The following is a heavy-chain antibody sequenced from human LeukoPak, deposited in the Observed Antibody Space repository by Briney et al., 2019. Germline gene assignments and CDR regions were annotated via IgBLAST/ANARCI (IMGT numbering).Heavy chain of an antibody. V-gene: IGHV3-21*01. CDR2: ISSSSSYI. J-gene: IGHJ4*02. Sequence: PGGSLRLSCAASGFTFSSYSMNWVRQAPGKGLEWVSSISSSSSYIYYADSVKGRFTISRDNSKNTLYLQMNSLRAEDTAVYYCAKDGGDLAAAATGYWGQGTLVTVSS. CDR1: GFTFSSYS. CDR3: AKDGGDLAAAATGY. D-gene: IGHD6-13*01.